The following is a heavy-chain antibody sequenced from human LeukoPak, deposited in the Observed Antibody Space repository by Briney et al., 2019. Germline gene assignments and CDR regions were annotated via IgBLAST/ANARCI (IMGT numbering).Heavy chain of an antibody. CDR2: IYPGDSDT. V-gene: IGHV5-51*01. Sequence: GESLKISCKGSRYSFTSYWIGWVRQMPGKGLEWMGIIYPGDSDTRYSPSFQGQVTISADKSISTAYLQWSSLKASDTAMYYCARRSYDILTGYSKDDAFDIWGQGTMVTVSS. CDR3: ARRSYDILTGYSKDDAFDI. CDR1: RYSFTSYW. J-gene: IGHJ3*02. D-gene: IGHD3-9*01.